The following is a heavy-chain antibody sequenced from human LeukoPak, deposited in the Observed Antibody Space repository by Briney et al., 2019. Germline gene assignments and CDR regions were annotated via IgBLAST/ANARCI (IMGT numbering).Heavy chain of an antibody. CDR3: ARALRYCSSTSCSLAHYYYYMDV. CDR2: INPNRGGT. V-gene: IGHV1-2*02. CDR1: GYTFTGYY. J-gene: IGHJ6*03. Sequence: GASVKVSCKASGYTFTGYYMHWVRQAPGQGHEWMGWINPNRGGTNYAQKLQGRVTMTRDTSISTAYMGLSRLRSDDTAVYYCARALRYCSSTSCSLAHYYYYMDVWGKGTTVTVSS. D-gene: IGHD2-2*01.